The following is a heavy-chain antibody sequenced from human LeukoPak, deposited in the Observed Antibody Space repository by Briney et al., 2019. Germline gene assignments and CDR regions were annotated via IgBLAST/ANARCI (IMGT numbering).Heavy chain of an antibody. Sequence: GGSLRLSCAGSGFTFSAYAMSWVRLAPGKGLEWVSGISDTGGNTYYLDSVKGRFTISRDNSKNILYLQINSLRAEDTAVYYCAKSQCGSPTRCAKNYYYYMDVWGKGTTVTVSS. J-gene: IGHJ6*03. D-gene: IGHD2-2*01. V-gene: IGHV3-23*01. CDR2: ISDTGGNT. CDR1: GFTFSAYA. CDR3: AKSQCGSPTRCAKNYYYYMDV.